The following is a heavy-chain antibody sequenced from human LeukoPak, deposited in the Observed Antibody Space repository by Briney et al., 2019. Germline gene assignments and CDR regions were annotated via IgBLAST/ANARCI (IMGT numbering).Heavy chain of an antibody. V-gene: IGHV4-39*01. J-gene: IGHJ5*02. CDR3: ARGGYSYGSSPWFDP. CDR2: IYYSGST. D-gene: IGHD5-18*01. Sequence: SETLSLTCTVSGGSISSSSYYWGWIRQPPGTGLEWIGSIYYSGSTYYNPSLKSRVTISVDTSKNQFSLKLSSVTAADTAVYYCARGGYSYGSSPWFDPWGQGTLVTVSS. CDR1: GGSISSSSYY.